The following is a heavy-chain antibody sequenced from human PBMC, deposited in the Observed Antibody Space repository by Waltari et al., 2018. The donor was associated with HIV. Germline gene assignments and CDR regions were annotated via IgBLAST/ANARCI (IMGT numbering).Heavy chain of an antibody. Sequence: QVQLVESGGGVVQPGRSLRLSCAASGFTFSSYAMLWVRQAPGKGLEWVAVIWYDGSNTYYADSVKGRFTISRDNSKNTLYLQMSSLRAEDTAMYYCAKNPLSGEGYFDYWGQGTLVTVSS. V-gene: IGHV3-30*18. CDR1: GFTFSSYA. D-gene: IGHD2-15*01. J-gene: IGHJ4*02. CDR2: IWYDGSNT. CDR3: AKNPLSGEGYFDY.